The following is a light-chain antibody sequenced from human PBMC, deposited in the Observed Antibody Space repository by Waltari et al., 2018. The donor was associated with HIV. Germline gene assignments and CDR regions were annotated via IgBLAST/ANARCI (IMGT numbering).Light chain of an antibody. V-gene: IGLV1-44*01. Sequence: QSVLTQPPSAFGSPGQRLTISCSGSSSNSGSNAVNWYQHLPGTAPTLRIFGNDQRPSGVPARFSSSKSGTSASLAISGLRSEDEGEYYCASWDDSLKVVVFGGGTKLTV. CDR2: GND. CDR1: SSNSGSNA. J-gene: IGLJ2*01. CDR3: ASWDDSLKVVV.